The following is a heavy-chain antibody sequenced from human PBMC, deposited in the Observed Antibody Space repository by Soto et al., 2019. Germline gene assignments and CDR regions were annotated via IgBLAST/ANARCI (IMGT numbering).Heavy chain of an antibody. V-gene: IGHV3-48*02. CDR2: ISSGSDVI. D-gene: IGHD1-26*01. Sequence: EVQLVESGGGLVQPGGSLRLSCAASGFTFSNFMMNWVRQAPGKGLEWLAFISSGSDVIYYADSVKGRFTVSRDNAKTTLYLQMDSLRDEDSAVYYCVRLAVSRVGAQAYDYWGQGTLVTVSS. CDR1: GFTFSNFM. J-gene: IGHJ4*02. CDR3: VRLAVSRVGAQAYDY.